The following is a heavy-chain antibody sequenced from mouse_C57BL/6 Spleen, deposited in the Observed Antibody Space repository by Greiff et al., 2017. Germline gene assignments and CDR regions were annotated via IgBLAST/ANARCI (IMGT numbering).Heavy chain of an antibody. D-gene: IGHD1-1*01. J-gene: IGHJ1*03. Sequence: EVKLMESGGDLVKPGGSLKLSCAASGFTFSSYGMSWVRQTPDKRLEWVATISSGGSYTYYPDSVKGRFTISRDNAKNTLYLQMSSLKSEDTAMYYCARLPITTVVDWYFDVWGTGTTVTVSS. CDR3: ARLPITTVVDWYFDV. V-gene: IGHV5-6*01. CDR1: GFTFSSYG. CDR2: ISSGGSYT.